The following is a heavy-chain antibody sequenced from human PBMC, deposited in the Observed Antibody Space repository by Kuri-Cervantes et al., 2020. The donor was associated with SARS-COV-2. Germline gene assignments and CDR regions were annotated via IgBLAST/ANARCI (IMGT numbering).Heavy chain of an antibody. J-gene: IGHJ4*02. CDR2: IWYDGSNK. CDR1: GSTFSSYG. D-gene: IGHD1-1*01. Sequence: GGSLRLSCAASGSTFSSYGMHWVRQAPGKGLEWVAVIWYDGSNKYYADSVKGRFTISRDNSKNTLYLQMNSLRAEDTAVYYCVRDGDHWNFDYWGQGTLVTVSS. V-gene: IGHV3-33*01. CDR3: VRDGDHWNFDY.